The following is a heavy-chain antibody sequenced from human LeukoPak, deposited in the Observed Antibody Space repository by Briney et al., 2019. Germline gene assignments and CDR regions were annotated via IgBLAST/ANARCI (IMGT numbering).Heavy chain of an antibody. D-gene: IGHD3-22*01. CDR3: AREGPVGSGYYFDY. V-gene: IGHV1-69*13. Sequence: ASVKVSCKASGGTFSSYAISWVRQAPGQGLEWMGGIIPIFGTANYAQKFQGRVTITADESTSTAYMELNSLRSEDTAVYYCAREGPVGSGYYFDYWGQGTLVTVSS. CDR1: GGTFSSYA. J-gene: IGHJ4*02. CDR2: IIPIFGTA.